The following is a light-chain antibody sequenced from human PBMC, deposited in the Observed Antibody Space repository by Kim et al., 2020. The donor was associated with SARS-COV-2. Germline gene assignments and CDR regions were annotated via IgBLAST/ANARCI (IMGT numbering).Light chain of an antibody. Sequence: SLSPGDRATPPGRPMQSVSTYLPWYHQNPGQAPRPLLYDSSNRAAGIPARFSGSGSGTDFTLPISTLGPEDFAVYYCQQRNFRPLTFGGGTKVEI. CDR1: QSVSTY. V-gene: IGKV3-11*01. J-gene: IGKJ4*01. CDR3: QQRNFRPLT. CDR2: DSS.